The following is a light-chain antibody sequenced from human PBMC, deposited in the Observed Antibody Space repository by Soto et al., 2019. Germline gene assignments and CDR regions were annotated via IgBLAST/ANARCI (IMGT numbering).Light chain of an antibody. Sequence: DIPMTQSPSTVSASVGDGVTITCRASQSISTCLAWYQQKPGKAPNLLIYDASTLESGGPSGFSGSGSGTEFTLTISSLQPDDSATYYCQQYNSYPYTFGQGTKLEIK. J-gene: IGKJ2*01. CDR2: DAS. V-gene: IGKV1-5*01. CDR3: QQYNSYPYT. CDR1: QSISTC.